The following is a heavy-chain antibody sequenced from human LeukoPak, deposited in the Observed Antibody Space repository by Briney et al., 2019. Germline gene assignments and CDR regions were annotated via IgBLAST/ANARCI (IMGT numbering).Heavy chain of an antibody. Sequence: ASVKVSCKASGYTFTSYDINWVRQATGQGLEWMGWISAYNGNTNYAQKLQGRVTMTTDTSTSTAYMELRSLRSDDTAVYYCARGSGTLWFGEYLYNWFDPWGQGTLVTVSS. J-gene: IGHJ5*02. CDR3: ARGSGTLWFGEYLYNWFDP. CDR2: ISAYNGNT. CDR1: GYTFTSYD. D-gene: IGHD3-10*01. V-gene: IGHV1-18*01.